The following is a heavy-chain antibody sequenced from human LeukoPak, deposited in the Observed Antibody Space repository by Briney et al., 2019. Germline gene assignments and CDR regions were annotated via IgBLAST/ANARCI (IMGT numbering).Heavy chain of an antibody. CDR2: ISGGSDTI. V-gene: IGHV3-48*01. J-gene: IGHJ4*02. Sequence: PGGSLRLSCAASEFTFSSYTMNWVRQAPRKGLEWVSNISGGSDTIYYADSVKGRFTISRDNAKNSLYLQMNSLRAEDTAVYYCARGVVPAAPTFDYWGQGTLVTVSS. CDR3: ARGVVPAAPTFDY. CDR1: EFTFSSYT. D-gene: IGHD2-2*01.